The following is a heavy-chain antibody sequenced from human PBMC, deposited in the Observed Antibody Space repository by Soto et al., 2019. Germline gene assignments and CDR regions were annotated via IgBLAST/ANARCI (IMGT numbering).Heavy chain of an antibody. CDR1: GFMFSNYG. Sequence: PGGSLRLSCVASGFMFSNYGMHWVRQAPGKGLEWVAIIWYDGSNKYYPDSVKGRFTISRDNSRNTVYLQMNSLRAEDTAMYYCAAGETLNYRGQGTLVTVSS. V-gene: IGHV3-33*01. CDR2: IWYDGSNK. D-gene: IGHD3-10*01. CDR3: AAGETLNY. J-gene: IGHJ4*02.